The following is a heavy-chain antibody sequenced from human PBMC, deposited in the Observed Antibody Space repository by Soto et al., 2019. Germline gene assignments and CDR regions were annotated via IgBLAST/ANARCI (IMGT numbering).Heavy chain of an antibody. CDR3: AKDRREGGNSAFYFDF. CDR2: ISATGGGT. CDR1: GLKFSNYA. D-gene: IGHD3-16*01. V-gene: IGHV3-23*01. J-gene: IGHJ4*02. Sequence: PGGSLRLSCAASGLKFSNYAMSWVRQAPGKGLEWVSLISATGGGTYYADSVKGRFTISRDNSHNTLYLQVHSLTAEDTAVYYCAKDRREGGNSAFYFDFWGQGDQVTVSS.